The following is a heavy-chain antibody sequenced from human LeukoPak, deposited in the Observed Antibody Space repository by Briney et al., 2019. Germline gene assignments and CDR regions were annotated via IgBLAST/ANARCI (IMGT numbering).Heavy chain of an antibody. CDR3: ARGPYSYDSSGAFDI. CDR1: GYSISSGYF. J-gene: IGHJ3*02. Sequence: SETLSLTCTVSGYSISSGYFWGWIRQPPGKGLEWIGEINHSGSINRNPSLKSRVTISVDTSKNQFSLKLSSVTAADTAVYFCARGPYSYDSSGAFDIWGQGTMVTVSS. CDR2: INHSGSI. V-gene: IGHV4-38-2*02. D-gene: IGHD3-22*01.